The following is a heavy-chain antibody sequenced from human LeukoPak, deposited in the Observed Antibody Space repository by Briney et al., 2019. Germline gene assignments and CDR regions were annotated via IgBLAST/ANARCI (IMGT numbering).Heavy chain of an antibody. Sequence: PGGSLRLSCAASGFTFSSYGMHWVRQAPGKGLEWVAVISYDGSNKYYADSVKGRFTISRDNSKNTLHLQMNSLRAEDTAVYYCAKVVMDYYDSSGYLSPHHYFDYWGQGTLVTVSS. CDR3: AKVVMDYYDSSGYLSPHHYFDY. CDR2: ISYDGSNK. D-gene: IGHD3-22*01. CDR1: GFTFSSYG. V-gene: IGHV3-30*18. J-gene: IGHJ4*02.